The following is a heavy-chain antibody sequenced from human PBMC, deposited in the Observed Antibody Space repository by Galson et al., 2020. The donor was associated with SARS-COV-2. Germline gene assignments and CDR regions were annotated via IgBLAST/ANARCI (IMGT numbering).Heavy chain of an antibody. CDR2: ISYDGSNK. V-gene: IGHV3-30*03. Sequence: GESLKISCAASGFTFSSYGMHWVRQAPGKGLEWVAVISYDGSNKYYTDSVKGRFTISRDNSKSTLFLQMNSLRAEDTAVYCCARGPNYYYMDVWGKGTTVTVSS. CDR1: GFTFSSYG. CDR3: ARGPNYYYMDV. J-gene: IGHJ6*03.